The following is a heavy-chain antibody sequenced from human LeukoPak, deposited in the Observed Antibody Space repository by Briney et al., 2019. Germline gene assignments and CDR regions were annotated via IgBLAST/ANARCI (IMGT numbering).Heavy chain of an antibody. CDR1: GFTFSSYS. D-gene: IGHD3-22*01. J-gene: IGHJ4*02. V-gene: IGHV3-48*01. CDR2: ISSSSSTI. CDR3: ARYYDSDGYYFNPDY. Sequence: GGSLRLSCAASGFTFSSYSMNWVRQAPGKGLEWVSYISSSSSTIYYADSVKGRFTISRDNAKNSLYLQMNSLRAEDTAVYYCARYYDSDGYYFNPDYWGQGTLVTVSS.